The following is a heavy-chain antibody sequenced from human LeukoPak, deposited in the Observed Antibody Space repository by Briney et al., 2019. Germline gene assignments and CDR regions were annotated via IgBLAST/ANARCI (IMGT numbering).Heavy chain of an antibody. CDR2: IYYSGST. J-gene: IGHJ6*02. D-gene: IGHD5-18*01. CDR3: AAVRYSYGLYYYYGMDV. Sequence: SETLSLTCTVSGGSISGSSYYWGRIRQPPGKGLEWIGSIYYSGSTYYNPSLKSRVTISVDTSKNQFSLKLSSVTAADTAVYYCAAVRYSYGLYYYYGMDVWGQGTTVTVSS. CDR1: GGSISGSSYY. V-gene: IGHV4-39*07.